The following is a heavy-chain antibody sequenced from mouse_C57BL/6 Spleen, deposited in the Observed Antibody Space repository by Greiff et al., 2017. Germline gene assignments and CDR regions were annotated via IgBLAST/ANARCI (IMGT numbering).Heavy chain of an antibody. Sequence: EVKLMESGGGLVKPGGSLKLSCAASGFTFSDYGMHWVRQAPEKGLEWVAYISSGSSTIYYADTVKGRFTISRDNAKNTLFLQMTSLRSEDTAIYYCANYYGSSPYAMDYWGQGTSVTVSS. D-gene: IGHD1-1*01. CDR2: ISSGSSTI. V-gene: IGHV5-17*01. J-gene: IGHJ4*01. CDR1: GFTFSDYG. CDR3: ANYYGSSPYAMDY.